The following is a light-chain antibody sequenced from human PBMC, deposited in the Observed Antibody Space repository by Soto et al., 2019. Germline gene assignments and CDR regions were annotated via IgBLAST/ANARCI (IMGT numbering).Light chain of an antibody. CDR2: AAS. CDR1: QDIRND. Sequence: AIQMSQSPSSLSASVGDRVTITCRASQDIRNDLGWYQQKPGKAPELLIYAASSLQSGVPSRFSGSGSGTDFTLTITSLQPEDFATYYCLQDFNYPRTFGHGTKVEIK. V-gene: IGKV1-6*01. CDR3: LQDFNYPRT. J-gene: IGKJ1*01.